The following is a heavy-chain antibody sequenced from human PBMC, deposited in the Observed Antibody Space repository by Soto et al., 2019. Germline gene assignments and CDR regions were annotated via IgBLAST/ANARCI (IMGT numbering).Heavy chain of an antibody. V-gene: IGHV1-24*01. CDR3: ATGWVFGSPGRDIDY. D-gene: IGHD6-13*01. CDR1: GYTLTELS. Sequence: EASVKVSCKVSGYTLTELSMHWVRQAPGKGLEWMGGFDPEDGETIYAQKFQGRVTMTEDTSTDTAYMELSSLRSEDTAVYYCATGWVFGSPGRDIDYWGQGTLVTVSS. J-gene: IGHJ4*02. CDR2: FDPEDGET.